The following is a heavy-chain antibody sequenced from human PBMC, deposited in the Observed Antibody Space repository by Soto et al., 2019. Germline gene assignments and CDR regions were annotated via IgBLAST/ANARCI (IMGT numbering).Heavy chain of an antibody. V-gene: IGHV3-72*01. CDR1: GFTFSDHY. J-gene: IGHJ6*02. CDR2: TATKADSFTT. Sequence: EVQLVESGGGLVQPGGSLRLSCAASGFTFSDHYMEWVRQAPGKGLEWVGRTATKADSFTTGYAASVKGRFTISRDDSKNSLYLQMNSLKTEDTAVYYCGRGNCTSTTCHGAHYHLDVWGQGTTVTVSS. D-gene: IGHD2-2*01. CDR3: GRGNCTSTTCHGAHYHLDV.